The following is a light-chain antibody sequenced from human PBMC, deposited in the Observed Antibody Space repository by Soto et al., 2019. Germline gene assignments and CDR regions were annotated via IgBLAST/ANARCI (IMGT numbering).Light chain of an antibody. CDR1: SSDVGGYNY. J-gene: IGLJ2*01. CDR3: SLYAASNPVV. V-gene: IGLV2-8*01. CDR2: EVS. Sequence: QSALTQPPSTSGSPGQSVTISCTGSSSDVGGYNYVSWYQQHPGKAPKLMIYEVSERPSGVPDRFSGSKSGNTASLTVSGLQAEDEGDYYCSLYAASNPVVFGGGTKLTVL.